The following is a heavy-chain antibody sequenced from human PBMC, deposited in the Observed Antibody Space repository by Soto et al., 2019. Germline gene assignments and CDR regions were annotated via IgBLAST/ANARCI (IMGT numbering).Heavy chain of an antibody. V-gene: IGHV3-48*02. D-gene: IGHD2-15*01. CDR2: ISSSSSTI. CDR1: AFTFSDYS. Sequence: GGSLRLSCAASAFTFSDYSMNWVRQAPGKGLEWVSYISSSSSTIYYADSVKGRFTISRDNAKNSLYLQMNSLRDEDTAVYYCARDFSPNGGTPYYWGQGTLVTVSS. J-gene: IGHJ4*02. CDR3: ARDFSPNGGTPYY.